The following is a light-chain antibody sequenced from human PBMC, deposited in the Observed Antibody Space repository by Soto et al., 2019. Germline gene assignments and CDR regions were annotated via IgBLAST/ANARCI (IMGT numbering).Light chain of an antibody. Sequence: QSVLTQPPSVSGAPGQTVTISCTGSSSNIGSNHVYWYQQLPGTAPKLLIYKNNLRPSGVPARFSGSKSGTSASLAIGGLRSEDEADYHCAAWDDRMGGQLFGGGTKLTVL. CDR3: AAWDDRMGGQL. J-gene: IGLJ3*02. CDR1: SSNIGSNH. CDR2: KNN. V-gene: IGLV1-47*01.